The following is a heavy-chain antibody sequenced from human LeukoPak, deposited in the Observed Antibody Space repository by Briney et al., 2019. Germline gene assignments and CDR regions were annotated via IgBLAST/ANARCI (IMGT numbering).Heavy chain of an antibody. CDR3: ARDCSGGSCLIFDY. J-gene: IGHJ4*02. CDR2: IKQDGSEK. V-gene: IGHV3-7*01. CDR1: GFTFSSYW. D-gene: IGHD2-15*01. Sequence: GGSLRLSCAASGFTFSSYWMSWVRQAPGKGLGWVANIKQDGSEKYYVDSVKGRFTISRDNAKNSLYLQMNSLRAEDTAVYYCARDCSGGSCLIFDYWGQGTLVTVSS.